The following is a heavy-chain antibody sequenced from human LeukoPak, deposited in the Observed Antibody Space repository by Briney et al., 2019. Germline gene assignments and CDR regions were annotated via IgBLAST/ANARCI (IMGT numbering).Heavy chain of an antibody. J-gene: IGHJ4*02. Sequence: GGSLRLSCAASGFTFSGYAMNWVRQAPGKGLEWLSHISSTGRIIYYADSVKGRLTISRDNAKNSLYLQMNSLRAEDTAVYYCAKSDPYGDSLIEIWGQGALVTVSS. CDR2: ISSTGRII. V-gene: IGHV3-48*03. CDR3: AKSDPYGDSLIEI. D-gene: IGHD4-17*01. CDR1: GFTFSGYA.